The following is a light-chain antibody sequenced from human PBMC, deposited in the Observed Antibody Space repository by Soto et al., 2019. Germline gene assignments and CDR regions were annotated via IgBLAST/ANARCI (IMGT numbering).Light chain of an antibody. CDR2: EVS. V-gene: IGLV2-8*01. J-gene: IGLJ1*01. Sequence: QSVLXQPPSASGSPGQSVTISCTGTSSDVGGYNYVSWYQQHPGKAPKLMIYEVSKRPSGVPGRFSGSKSGNTASLTVSGLQAEDEADYYCSSYAGSNNYVFGTGTKVTVL. CDR1: SSDVGGYNY. CDR3: SSYAGSNNYV.